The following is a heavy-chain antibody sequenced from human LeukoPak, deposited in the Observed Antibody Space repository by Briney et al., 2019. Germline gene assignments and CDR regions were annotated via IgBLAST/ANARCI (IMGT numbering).Heavy chain of an antibody. Sequence: PSETLSLTCGVSGGSISNTNWWSWVRQPPGQGLEWIGEFSLRGLTNYNPSLKSRVTVSLDKSKNHLSLNLTSVTAADTAVYYCSRENGAFSPFGYWGQGTLVTVPS. CDR1: GGSISNTNW. J-gene: IGHJ4*02. CDR2: FSLRGLT. V-gene: IGHV4-4*02. D-gene: IGHD2-8*01. CDR3: SRENGAFSPFGY.